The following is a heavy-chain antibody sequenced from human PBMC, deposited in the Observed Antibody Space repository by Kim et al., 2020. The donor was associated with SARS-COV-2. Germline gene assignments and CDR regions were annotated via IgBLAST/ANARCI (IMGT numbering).Heavy chain of an antibody. Sequence: ASVKVSCKASGYTFTSYYMHWVRQAPGQGLEWMGIINPSGGSTSYAQKFQGRVTMTRDTSTSTVYMELSSLRSEDTAVYYCAREGDSGEPLQQSLGSLQYYYYYGMDVWGQGTTVTVSS. CDR2: INPSGGST. CDR3: AREGDSGEPLQQSLGSLQYYYYYGMDV. D-gene: IGHD3-10*01. J-gene: IGHJ6*02. CDR1: GYTFTSYY. V-gene: IGHV1-46*01.